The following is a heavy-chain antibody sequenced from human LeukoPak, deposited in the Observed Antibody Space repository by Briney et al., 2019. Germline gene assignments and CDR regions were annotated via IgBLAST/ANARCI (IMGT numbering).Heavy chain of an antibody. Sequence: SETLSLTCTVSGGSISSSSYYWGWIRQPPGKGLEWIGSIYYSGRTYCNPSLKSRVTISVDTSKNQFSLKLSSVTAADTAVYYCASQWGGNLYYFDYWGQGTLVTVSS. CDR2: IYYSGRT. J-gene: IGHJ4*02. CDR3: ASQWGGNLYYFDY. D-gene: IGHD4-23*01. CDR1: GGSISSSSYY. V-gene: IGHV4-39*07.